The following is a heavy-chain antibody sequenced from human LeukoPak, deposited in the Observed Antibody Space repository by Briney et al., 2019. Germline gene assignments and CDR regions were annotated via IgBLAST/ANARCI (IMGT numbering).Heavy chain of an antibody. D-gene: IGHD2-2*01. CDR2: IWYDGSNK. Sequence: GRSLRLSCAASGFTFSSYGMHWVRQAPGKGLEWVAVIWYDGSNKYYADSVKGRFTISRDNSKNTLYLQMNSLRAEDTAVYYCARAECGWGTSCHFYYMDVWGKGTTVTVSS. CDR3: ARAECGWGTSCHFYYMDV. CDR1: GFTFSSYG. V-gene: IGHV3-33*01. J-gene: IGHJ6*03.